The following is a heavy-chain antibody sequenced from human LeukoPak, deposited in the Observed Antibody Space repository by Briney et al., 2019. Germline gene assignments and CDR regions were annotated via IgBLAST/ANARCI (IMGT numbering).Heavy chain of an antibody. CDR1: GGSISSYY. CDR2: IYTSGST. Sequence: SETLPLTCTVSGGSISSYYWSWIRQPAGKGLEWIGRIYTSGSTNYNPSLKSRVTMSVDTSKNQFSLKLSSVTAADTAVYYCVGVFGDGYYYYGMDVWGQGTTVTVSS. J-gene: IGHJ6*02. D-gene: IGHD3-10*02. CDR3: VGVFGDGYYYYGMDV. V-gene: IGHV4-4*07.